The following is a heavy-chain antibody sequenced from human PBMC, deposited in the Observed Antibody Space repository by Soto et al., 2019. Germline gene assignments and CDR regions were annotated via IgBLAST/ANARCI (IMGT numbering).Heavy chain of an antibody. V-gene: IGHV3-9*01. Sequence: PGGSLRLSCAASGFTFDDYAMHWVRQAPGKGLEWVSGISWNSGSIGYADSVKGRFTISRDNAKNSLYLQMNSLRAEDTALYYCAKDTSSDILTGYYVSWGQGTLVTVSS. CDR3: AKDTSSDILTGYYVS. D-gene: IGHD3-9*01. CDR1: GFTFDDYA. J-gene: IGHJ5*02. CDR2: ISWNSGSI.